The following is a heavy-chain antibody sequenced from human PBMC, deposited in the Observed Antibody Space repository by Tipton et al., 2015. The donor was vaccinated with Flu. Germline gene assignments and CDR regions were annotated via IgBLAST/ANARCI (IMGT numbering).Heavy chain of an antibody. D-gene: IGHD3-9*01. J-gene: IGHJ6*02. CDR1: GDSVSSNSAA. CDR3: ARDFAYDDLLTGYQGYYYHGMYV. V-gene: IGHV6-1*01. CDR2: TYYRSKWYN. Sequence: RSLKLSCAISGDSVSSNSAAWNWIRQSPSRGLEWLGRTYYRSKWYNDYAISVKSRITINPDTSKNQFSLQLNSVTPEDTAVYYCARDFAYDDLLTGYQGYYYHGMYVWGQGTTVTGSS.